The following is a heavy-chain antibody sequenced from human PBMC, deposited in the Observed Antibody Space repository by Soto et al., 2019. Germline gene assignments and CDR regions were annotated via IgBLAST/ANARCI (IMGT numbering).Heavy chain of an antibody. CDR3: ARERFLEWSQNYYYYGMDV. J-gene: IGHJ6*02. CDR2: INHSGST. V-gene: IGHV4-34*01. D-gene: IGHD3-3*01. Sequence: PSETLSLTCAVYGGSFSGYYWSWIRQPPGKGLEWIGEINHSGSTNYNPSLKSRVTISVDTSKNQFSLKLSSVTAADTAVYYCARERFLEWSQNYYYYGMDVWGQGTTVTVSS. CDR1: GGSFSGYY.